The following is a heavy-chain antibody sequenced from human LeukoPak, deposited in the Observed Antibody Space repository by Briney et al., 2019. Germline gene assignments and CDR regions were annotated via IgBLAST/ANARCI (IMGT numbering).Heavy chain of an antibody. CDR2: VNYRGVP. CDR3: ARSYHHYHYMDV. CDR1: GDSITSGTYY. V-gene: IGHV4-39*01. J-gene: IGHJ6*03. Sequence: PSETLSLTCSVSGDSITSGTYYWGWLRQAPGKGLQWIGSVNYRGVPYYNPSLKSRLTMSIDAPTNRLSLRLSSVTATDTAVYYYARSYHHYHYMDVWGKGTTVTVSS.